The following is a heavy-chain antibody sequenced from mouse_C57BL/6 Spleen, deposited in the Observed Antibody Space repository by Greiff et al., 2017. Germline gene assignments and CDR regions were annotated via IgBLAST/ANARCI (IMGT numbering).Heavy chain of an antibody. CDR3: ARKGDYAMDY. CDR1: VYTFTSYW. CDR2: IHPNSGST. V-gene: IGHV1-64*01. Sequence: QVQLQQPGAALVKPGASVKLSCKASVYTFTSYWMHWVKQRPGQGLEWIGMIHPNSGSTNYNEKFKSKATLTVDKSSSTAYMQLSSLTSEDSAVYYCARKGDYAMDYWGQGTSVTVSS. J-gene: IGHJ4*01.